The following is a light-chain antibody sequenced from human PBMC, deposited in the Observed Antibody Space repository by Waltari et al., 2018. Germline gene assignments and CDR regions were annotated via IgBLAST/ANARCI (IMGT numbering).Light chain of an antibody. CDR3: QQYNGWPRT. Sequence: EIVMTQSPAPLSVSPGDRATLSCRASQSVSSNLAWYQQHPGQAPRLLIYAASTRATGVPARFSGSGSGTDFTLTISSLQSEDFAVYYCQQYNGWPRTFGQGTKVEI. CDR2: AAS. CDR1: QSVSSN. V-gene: IGKV3-15*01. J-gene: IGKJ1*01.